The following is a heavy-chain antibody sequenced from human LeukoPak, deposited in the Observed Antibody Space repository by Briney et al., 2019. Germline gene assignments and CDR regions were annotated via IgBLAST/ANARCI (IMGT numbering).Heavy chain of an antibody. CDR3: ARCYYYYDSSGYYGYYYYMDV. J-gene: IGHJ6*03. CDR1: GYTFTSYD. CDR2: MNPNSGNT. V-gene: IGHV1-8*01. Sequence: ASVKVSCKASGYTFTSYDINWVRQATGQGLEWMGWMNPNSGNTGYAQKFQGRVTMTRNTSISTAYMELSSLRSEDTAVYYCARCYYYYDSSGYYGYYYYMDVWGKGTTVTVSS. D-gene: IGHD3-22*01.